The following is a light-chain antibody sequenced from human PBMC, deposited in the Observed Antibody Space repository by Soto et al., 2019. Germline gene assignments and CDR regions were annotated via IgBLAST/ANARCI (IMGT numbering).Light chain of an antibody. V-gene: IGLV1-40*01. CDR3: QSYDNSLSDVV. J-gene: IGLJ2*01. Sequence: QSVLPQSPSVSGAPGPRVTISCSGSTSSIGAGSNVGWYPQLPGTAPHHLIYAIINRTSGVPDRFSGAKSGTSAYLAITGLQAEDEAVYYCQSYDNSLSDVVFGGGTKRTVL. CDR2: AII. CDR1: TSSIGAGSN.